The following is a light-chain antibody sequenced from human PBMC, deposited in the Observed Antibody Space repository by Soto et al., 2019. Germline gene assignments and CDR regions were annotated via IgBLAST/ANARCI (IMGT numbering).Light chain of an antibody. CDR3: LQDYNYPRA. V-gene: IGKV1-6*01. Sequence: IQLTQSPSSLSASVGDRVTITCRASQDIRSALGWYQQKPGKVPKLLIYAASTLQSGVPSRFSGSASGTDFTLTISSLQPEDFATYYCLQDYNYPRAFGQGTKVDI. J-gene: IGKJ1*01. CDR1: QDIRSA. CDR2: AAS.